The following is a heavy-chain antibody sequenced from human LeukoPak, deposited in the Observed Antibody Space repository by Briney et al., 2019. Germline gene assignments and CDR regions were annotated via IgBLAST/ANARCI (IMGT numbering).Heavy chain of an antibody. J-gene: IGHJ4*02. CDR1: GGSFSGYY. V-gene: IGHV4-34*01. Sequence: PSETLSLTCAVYGGSFSGYYWSWIRQPPGKGLEWIGEINHSGSTNYNPSLKSRVTISVDTSKNQFSLKLSSVTAADTAVYYCARVAPDYYGSGSYPIVDYWGQGTLVTVSS. CDR3: ARVAPDYYGSGSYPIVDY. D-gene: IGHD3-10*01. CDR2: INHSGST.